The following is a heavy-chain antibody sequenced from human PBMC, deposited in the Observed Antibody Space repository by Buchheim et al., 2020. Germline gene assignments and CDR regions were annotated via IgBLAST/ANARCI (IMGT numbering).Heavy chain of an antibody. V-gene: IGHV5-51*01. Sequence: EVQLVQSGAEVKKPGESLRISCKGSGFSFISYWIGWVRQTPGKGLEWMGIIHSSDSDARYSPSFQGQVTFSADKSASTAYLQWSSLRAADTAIYYCVRHLAADDAFEIWGQGT. D-gene: IGHD6-13*01. CDR2: IHSSDSDA. CDR3: VRHLAADDAFEI. CDR1: GFSFISYW. J-gene: IGHJ3*02.